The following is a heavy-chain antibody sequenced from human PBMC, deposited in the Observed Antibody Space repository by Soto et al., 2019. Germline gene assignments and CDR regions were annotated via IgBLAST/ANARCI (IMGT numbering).Heavy chain of an antibody. V-gene: IGHV4-4*02. CDR2: IHHSGST. J-gene: IGHJ4*02. Sequence: QVQLQESGPGLVKPSGTLSLPCAVSGGSISSSAWWSWVRQPPGKGLEWIGEIHHSGSTNYDPSLTSRITISVDRSKNQFSLELTSVTAADTAVYYCAGRSRTIEWGQGTQVTVSS. D-gene: IGHD1-7*01. CDR1: GGSISSSAW. CDR3: AGRSRTIE.